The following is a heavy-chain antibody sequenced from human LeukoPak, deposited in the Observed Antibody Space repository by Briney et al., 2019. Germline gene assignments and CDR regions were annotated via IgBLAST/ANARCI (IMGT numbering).Heavy chain of an antibody. Sequence: PGGSLRLSCAASGFTVSNNYMSWVRQAPGKGLEWVSVIYSGGSTYYADSVKGRFTISRDNSKNTLYLQRNSLRAEDTAVYYCARESRIGGMDVWGQGTTVTVSS. CDR3: ARESRIGGMDV. J-gene: IGHJ6*02. D-gene: IGHD2-15*01. V-gene: IGHV3-53*01. CDR2: IYSGGST. CDR1: GFTVSNNY.